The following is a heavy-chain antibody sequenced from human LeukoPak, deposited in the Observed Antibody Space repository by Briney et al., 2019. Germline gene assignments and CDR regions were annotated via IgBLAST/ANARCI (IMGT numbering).Heavy chain of an antibody. CDR3: ARRVPAAMVDDAFDI. CDR1: GGTFSSYA. CDR2: IIPILGTA. D-gene: IGHD2-2*01. J-gene: IGHJ3*02. Sequence: GASVKVSCKASGGTFSSYAISWVRQAPGQGLEWMGGIIPILGTANYAQKFQGRVTITADESTSTAYMELSSLRSEDTAVYYCARRVPAAMVDDAFDIWGQGTMVTVSS. V-gene: IGHV1-69*13.